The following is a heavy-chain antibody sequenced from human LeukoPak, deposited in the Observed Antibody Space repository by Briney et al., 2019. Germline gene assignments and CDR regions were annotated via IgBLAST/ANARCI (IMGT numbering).Heavy chain of an antibody. CDR2: IKQDGSEK. V-gene: IGHV3-7*01. CDR1: GFTFSSYS. CDR3: ARQYNWNFVDY. Sequence: GGSLRLSCAASGFTFSSYSMSWVRQAPGKGLEWVANIKQDGSEKYYVDSVKGRFTISRDNAKNSLYLQMNSLRAEDTAVYYCARQYNWNFVDYWGQGTLVTVSS. J-gene: IGHJ4*02. D-gene: IGHD1-7*01.